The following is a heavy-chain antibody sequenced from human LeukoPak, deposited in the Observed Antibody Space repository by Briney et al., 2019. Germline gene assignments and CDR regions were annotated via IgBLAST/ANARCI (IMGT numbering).Heavy chain of an antibody. V-gene: IGHV4-4*02. Sequence: SETLSLTCAVSGGSISSDNWWFWVRQPPGKGLEWIGEIHHSGSTNYNASLKSRVTISVDKSKNQFSLNLSSVTAADTAVYYCARYLAAGYFDLWGRGTLVTVSS. CDR1: GGSISSDNW. CDR2: IHHSGST. J-gene: IGHJ2*01. D-gene: IGHD6-25*01. CDR3: ARYLAAGYFDL.